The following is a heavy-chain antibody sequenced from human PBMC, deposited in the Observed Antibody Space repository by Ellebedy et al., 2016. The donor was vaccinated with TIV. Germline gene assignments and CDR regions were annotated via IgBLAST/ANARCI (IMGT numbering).Heavy chain of an antibody. CDR2: INPSGGST. CDR1: GYTFTNYN. V-gene: IGHV1-46*01. CDR3: ARSLEWLPGDY. Sequence: AASVKVSCKPSGYTFTNYNMHWVRQAPGQGLEWMGMINPSGGSTTYALKFRGRVTMTKDTSTSTLNMELSNLRFEDTAVYYCARSLEWLPGDYWGQGTLVTVSS. D-gene: IGHD3-3*01. J-gene: IGHJ4*02.